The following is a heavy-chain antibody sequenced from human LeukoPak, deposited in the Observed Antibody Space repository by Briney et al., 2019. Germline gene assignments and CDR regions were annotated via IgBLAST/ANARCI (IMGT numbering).Heavy chain of an antibody. CDR3: ARVPREIASI. CDR2: MNPASGNT. Sequence: GASVKVSCKASGYTFTSYDINWVRQATGQGLEWMGYMNPASGNTGYAQKFQGRVTMTTDTSISTAYMELSSLRSEDTAVYYCARVPREIASIWGQGTMVPVSS. V-gene: IGHV1-8*01. J-gene: IGHJ3*02. CDR1: GYTFTSYD. D-gene: IGHD3-16*02.